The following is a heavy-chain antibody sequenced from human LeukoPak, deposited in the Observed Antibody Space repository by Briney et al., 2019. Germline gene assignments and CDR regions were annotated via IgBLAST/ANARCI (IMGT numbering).Heavy chain of an antibody. CDR1: EYSFATYW. Sequence: GESLKISCKGSEYSFATYWIGWVRQMPGQGLEWMGIIFPGDSDTRYSPSFQGQVTISAEKSISTAYLQWSSLKASDTAIYYCASEYCSGGNCYFDYWGQGTLVTVSS. D-gene: IGHD2-15*01. J-gene: IGHJ4*02. V-gene: IGHV5-51*01. CDR3: ASEYCSGGNCYFDY. CDR2: IFPGDSDT.